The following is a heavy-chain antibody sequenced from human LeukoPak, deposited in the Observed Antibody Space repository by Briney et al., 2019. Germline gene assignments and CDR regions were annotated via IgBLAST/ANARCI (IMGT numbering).Heavy chain of an antibody. CDR2: ISSSSSYI. CDR3: ARDLGIAAAGLDY. CDR1: GFTFSSYS. J-gene: IGHJ4*02. Sequence: GGSLRLSCAASGFTFSSYSMNWVRQAPGKGLEWVSSISSSSSYIYYADSVKGRFTISRDNAMNSLYLQMNSLRAEDTAVYYCARDLGIAAAGLDYWGQGTLVTVSS. V-gene: IGHV3-21*01. D-gene: IGHD6-13*01.